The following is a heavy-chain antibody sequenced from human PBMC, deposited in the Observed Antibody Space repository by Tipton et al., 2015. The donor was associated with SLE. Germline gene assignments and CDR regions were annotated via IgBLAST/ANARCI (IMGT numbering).Heavy chain of an antibody. CDR3: ARGPSITYFDY. D-gene: IGHD1-14*01. CDR2: INHSGST. J-gene: IGHJ4*02. Sequence: TLSLTCAVYGGSFSGYYWSWIRQPPGKGLEWIGEINHSGSTNYNPSLKSRVTISVDTSKNQFSLKLSSVTAADTAVYYCARGPSITYFDYWGQGTLVTVSP. V-gene: IGHV4-34*01. CDR1: GGSFSGYY.